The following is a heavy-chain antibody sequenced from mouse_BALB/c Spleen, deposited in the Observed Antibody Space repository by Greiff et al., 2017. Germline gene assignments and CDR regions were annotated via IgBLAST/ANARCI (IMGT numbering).Heavy chain of an antibody. J-gene: IGHJ3*01. CDR2: ISSGGGST. V-gene: IGHV5-12-1*01. D-gene: IGHD4-1*01. Sequence: EVQVVESGGGLVKPGGSLKLSCAASGFAFSSYDMSWVRQTPEKRLEWVAYISSGGGSTYYPDTVKGRFTISRDNAKNTLYLQMSSLKSEDTAMYYCADWDGFAYWGQGTLVTVSA. CDR1: GFAFSSYD. CDR3: ADWDGFAY.